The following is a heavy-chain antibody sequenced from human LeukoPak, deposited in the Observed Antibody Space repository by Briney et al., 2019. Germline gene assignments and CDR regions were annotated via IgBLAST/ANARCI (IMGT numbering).Heavy chain of an antibody. CDR1: GFNFNNAW. J-gene: IGHJ4*02. CDR3: AREGITMVRGVHGGFDY. Sequence: GGSLRLSCAASGFNFNNAWMAWVRQAPGKGLEWVSYISSSSNVIYYTDSVKGRFTISRDNSKNTLYLQMNSLRAEDTAVYYCAREGITMVRGVHGGFDYWGQGTLVTVSS. CDR2: ISSSSNVI. V-gene: IGHV3-48*01. D-gene: IGHD3-10*01.